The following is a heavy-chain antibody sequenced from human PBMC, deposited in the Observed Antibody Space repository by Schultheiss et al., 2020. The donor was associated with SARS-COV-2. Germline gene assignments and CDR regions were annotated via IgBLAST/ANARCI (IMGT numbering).Heavy chain of an antibody. D-gene: IGHD2-21*02. CDR1: GFTFDDYA. V-gene: IGHV3-9*01. CDR2: ISWNSGSI. Sequence: SLKISCAASGFTFDDYAMHWVRQAPGKGLEWVSGISWNSGSIGYADSVKGRFTISRDNAKNSLYLQMNSLRAEDTALYYCAHIVVVTAPRYYFDYWGQGTLVTVSS. CDR3: AHIVVVTAPRYYFDY. J-gene: IGHJ4*02.